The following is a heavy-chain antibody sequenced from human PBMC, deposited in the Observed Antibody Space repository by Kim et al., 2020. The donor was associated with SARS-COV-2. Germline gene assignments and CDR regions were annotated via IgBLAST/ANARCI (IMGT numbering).Heavy chain of an antibody. CDR3: ARLSHITGTGGAFDI. J-gene: IGHJ3*02. V-gene: IGHV3-13*01. CDR2: IGTAGDT. D-gene: IGHD1-20*01. Sequence: GGSLRLSCAASGFTFSSYDMHWVRQATGKGLEWVSAIGTAGDTYYPGSVKGRFTISRENAKNSLYLQMNSLRAGDTAVYYCARLSHITGTGGAFDIWGQGTMVTVSS. CDR1: GFTFSSYD.